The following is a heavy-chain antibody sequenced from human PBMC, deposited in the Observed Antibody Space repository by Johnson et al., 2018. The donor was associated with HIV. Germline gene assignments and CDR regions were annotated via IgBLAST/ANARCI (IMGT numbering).Heavy chain of an antibody. Sequence: QVQLVESGGGVVQPGRSLRLSCAASGFTFSSYGMHWVRQAPGKGLEWVAVISYDGSNKYYADSVKGRFTISRDNSKNTLYLHLNSLRAVDTAVYYCARDPGPQWELEATDAFDIWGQGTMVTVSS. CDR1: GFTFSSYG. CDR3: ARDPGPQWELEATDAFDI. J-gene: IGHJ3*02. V-gene: IGHV3-30*03. CDR2: ISYDGSNK. D-gene: IGHD1-26*01.